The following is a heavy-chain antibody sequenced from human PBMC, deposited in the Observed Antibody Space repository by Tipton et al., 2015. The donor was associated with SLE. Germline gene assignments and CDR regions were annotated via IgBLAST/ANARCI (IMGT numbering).Heavy chain of an antibody. CDR2: ISWNGRST. CDR1: GFTFDDYA. Sequence: SLRLSCVASGFTFDDYAVHWVRQAPGKGLEWVSGISWNGRSTVYADSVKGRFTISRDNSKNTLYLQMNSLRTEDTAVYYCAIGLLGTKEAYWGQGTLVTVSS. D-gene: IGHD5-12*01. V-gene: IGHV3-9*01. CDR3: AIGLLGTKEAY. J-gene: IGHJ4*02.